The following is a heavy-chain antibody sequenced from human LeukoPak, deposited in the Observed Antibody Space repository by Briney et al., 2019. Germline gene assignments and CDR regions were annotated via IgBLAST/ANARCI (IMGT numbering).Heavy chain of an antibody. D-gene: IGHD3-22*01. CDR1: GFTFSSFW. Sequence: PGGSLSLSCAASGFTFSSFWMSWVRQAPGKGLEWVSAISGGCGSTYYADSVKGRFTISRDNSRNTLYLQMNSLRAEDTAVYYCAKGEYYYDSSGYYYERHAFDIWGQGTMVTVSS. CDR2: ISGGCGST. J-gene: IGHJ3*02. V-gene: IGHV3-23*01. CDR3: AKGEYYYDSSGYYYERHAFDI.